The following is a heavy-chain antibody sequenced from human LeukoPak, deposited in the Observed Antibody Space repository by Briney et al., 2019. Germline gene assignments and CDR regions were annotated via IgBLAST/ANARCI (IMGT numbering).Heavy chain of an antibody. J-gene: IGHJ4*02. Sequence: GASVKVPCKASGYTFTGYYMHWVRQAPGQGLEWMGWINPNSGGTNYAQKFQGRVTMTRDTSISTAYMELSRLRSDDTAVYYCARPDLAYCGGDCYGFDYWGQGTLVTVSS. D-gene: IGHD2-21*02. CDR2: INPNSGGT. V-gene: IGHV1-2*02. CDR3: ARPDLAYCGGDCYGFDY. CDR1: GYTFTGYY.